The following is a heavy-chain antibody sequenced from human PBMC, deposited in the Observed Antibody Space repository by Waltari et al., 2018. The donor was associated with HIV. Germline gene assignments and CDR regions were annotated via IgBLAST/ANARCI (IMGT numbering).Heavy chain of an antibody. V-gene: IGHV3-30-3*01. CDR3: ARDPQYCSSTSCSYYFDY. J-gene: IGHJ4*02. Sequence: QVQLVESGGGVVQPGRSLRLSCAASGFTFSNYAMHWVRQAPGKGREGCAVISYDGSNKYYADSVKGRFTISRDNSKDTLYLQMNSLRADDTAVYYCARDPQYCSSTSCSYYFDYWGQGTLVTVSS. CDR2: ISYDGSNK. CDR1: GFTFSNYA. D-gene: IGHD2-2*01.